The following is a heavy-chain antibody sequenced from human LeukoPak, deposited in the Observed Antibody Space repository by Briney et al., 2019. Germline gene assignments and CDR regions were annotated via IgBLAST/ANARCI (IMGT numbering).Heavy chain of an antibody. J-gene: IGHJ6*04. CDR3: ARGLYGSGSYYVYYYYHMDV. Sequence: GGSLRLSCAASGFTFNRYNMNWVRRAPGKGLEWVSSISTSSSYIYYADSVRGRFTIARDNAKNSLYLQMNSLRAEDTAVYSCARGLYGSGSYYVYYYYHMDVWGKGTTVTISS. V-gene: IGHV3-21*01. CDR1: GFTFNRYN. CDR2: ISTSSSYI. D-gene: IGHD3-10*01.